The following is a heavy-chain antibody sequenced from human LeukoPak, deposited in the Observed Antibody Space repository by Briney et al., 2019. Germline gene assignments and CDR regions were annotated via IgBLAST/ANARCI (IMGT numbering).Heavy chain of an antibody. CDR3: ARDWGKHDYYFDY. D-gene: IGHD3-16*01. CDR1: GFIFSNSG. Sequence: GRSLRLSCAASGFIFSNSGMHWVRQAPGKGLEWVAFVRYNGIDKYYADSVKGRFTISRDNSKNTLYLQMNSLRAEDTAVYYCARDWGKHDYYFDYWGQGTLVTVSS. J-gene: IGHJ4*02. CDR2: VRYNGIDK. V-gene: IGHV3-30*19.